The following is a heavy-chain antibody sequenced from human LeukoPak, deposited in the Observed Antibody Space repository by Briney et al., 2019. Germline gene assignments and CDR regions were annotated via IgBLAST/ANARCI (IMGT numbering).Heavy chain of an antibody. CDR1: GFTFSSYW. CDR2: INEDGSEK. Sequence: GGSLRLSCAASGFTFSSYWMSWVRPAPGKGLERVANINEDGSEKNYVDSAKGGFTISRDNAKKSLYLQMNSLRAEDTALYYCARGRRGDYWGQGSLVTVSS. CDR3: ARGRRGDY. J-gene: IGHJ4*02. V-gene: IGHV3-7*04.